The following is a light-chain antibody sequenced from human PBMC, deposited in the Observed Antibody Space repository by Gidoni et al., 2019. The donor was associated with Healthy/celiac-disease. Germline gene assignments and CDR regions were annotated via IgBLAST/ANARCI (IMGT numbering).Light chain of an antibody. J-gene: IGKJ1*01. Sequence: DIQMTQSPSSLSASVGDRVTLTCRASQSISSYLTCYQQKPGKAPKLLIYAASSLQRGVPSRFSGSGSGTDSILTISSLQPEDFATYYGQQSYSTPWTFGQGTKVEIK. CDR3: QQSYSTPWT. CDR1: QSISSY. CDR2: AAS. V-gene: IGKV1-39*01.